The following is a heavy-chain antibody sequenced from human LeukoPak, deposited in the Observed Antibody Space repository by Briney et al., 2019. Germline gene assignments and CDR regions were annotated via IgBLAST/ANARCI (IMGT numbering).Heavy chain of an antibody. J-gene: IGHJ4*02. CDR1: GYTLTELS. D-gene: IGHD1-26*01. V-gene: IGHV1-24*01. Sequence: ASVKVSCKVSGYTLTELSMHWVRQAPGKGLEWMGGFDPGDGETIYAQKFQGRVTMTEDTSTDTAYMELSSLRSEDTAVYYCATDTLYGSYFDYWGQGTLVTVSS. CDR3: ATDTLYGSYFDY. CDR2: FDPGDGET.